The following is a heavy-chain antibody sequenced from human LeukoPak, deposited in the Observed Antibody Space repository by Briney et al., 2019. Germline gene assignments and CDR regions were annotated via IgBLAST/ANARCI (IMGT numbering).Heavy chain of an antibody. CDR2: ISGSSDTI. CDR1: GFTFNIYS. D-gene: IGHD5-18*01. J-gene: IGHJ4*01. Sequence: PGGSLRLSCTASGFTFNIYSMNWVRQAPGKGLEWVSYISGSSDTIYYAASVKGRFTISRDNAKNSLYLHMNSLRAEDTAMYYCARNTPTYSTPENWGHGTLVTVPS. CDR3: ARNTPTYSTPEN. V-gene: IGHV3-48*01.